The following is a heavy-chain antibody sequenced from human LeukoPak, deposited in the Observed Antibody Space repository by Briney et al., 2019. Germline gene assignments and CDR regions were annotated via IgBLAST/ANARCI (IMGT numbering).Heavy chain of an antibody. CDR2: INHSGST. J-gene: IGHJ6*02. CDR3: ARWLSTGGYYYYGMDV. D-gene: IGHD6-19*01. V-gene: IGHV4-34*01. CDR1: GGSFSGYY. Sequence: PSETLSLTCAVYGGSFSGYYWSWIRQPPGKGLEWIGEINHSGSTNYNPSLKSRVTISVDTSKNQFSLKLRSVTAADTAVYYCARWLSTGGYYYYGMDVWGQGTTVTVSS.